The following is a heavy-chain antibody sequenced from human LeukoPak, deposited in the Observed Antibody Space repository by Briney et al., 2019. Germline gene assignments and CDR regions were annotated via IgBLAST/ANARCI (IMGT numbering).Heavy chain of an antibody. CDR2: ISWNSGSI. CDR1: GFTFDDYA. V-gene: IGHV3-9*01. Sequence: GGSLRLSCAASGFTFDDYAMHWVRQAPGKGLEWVSGISWNSGSIGYADSVKGRFTISRDNAKNSLYLQMNSLRAEDTALYYCAKKSYGDYAGYFDYWGQGTLVTVSS. D-gene: IGHD4-17*01. J-gene: IGHJ4*02. CDR3: AKKSYGDYAGYFDY.